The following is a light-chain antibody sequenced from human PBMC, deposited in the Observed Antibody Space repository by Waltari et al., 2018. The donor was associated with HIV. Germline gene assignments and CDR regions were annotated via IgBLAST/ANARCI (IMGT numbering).Light chain of an antibody. CDR3: ASWEDSLHGPV. J-gene: IGLJ2*01. CDR1: SSTIGNHP. Sequence: QSVLTPPPSASATPRQRVPISSSATSSTIGNHPFDCYQQSPGTAPKLLIYSNNRRPSGVPDRISGSKSGTSASLAIGGLQSDDEADYYCASWEDSLHGPVFGGGTKLTVL. CDR2: SNN. V-gene: IGLV1-44*01.